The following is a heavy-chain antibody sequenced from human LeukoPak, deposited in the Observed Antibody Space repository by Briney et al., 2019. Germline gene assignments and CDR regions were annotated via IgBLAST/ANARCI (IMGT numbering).Heavy chain of an antibody. CDR3: AKVRGTFSSGFYLDS. D-gene: IGHD6-25*01. CDR2: ISWNGGFM. CDR1: GFKFDDYA. Sequence: GGSLRLSCAGSGFKFDDYAIHWVRQPPGKGLEWVAIISWNGGFMDYADSVKGRFTISRDNVKNSLYLDMNSLRPEDTAFYYCAKVRGTFSSGFYLDSWGQGTLVTVSS. J-gene: IGHJ4*02. V-gene: IGHV3-9*01.